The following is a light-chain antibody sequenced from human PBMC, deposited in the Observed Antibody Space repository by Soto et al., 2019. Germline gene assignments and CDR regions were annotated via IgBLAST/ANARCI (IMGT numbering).Light chain of an antibody. V-gene: IGLV2-14*01. CDR2: DVS. CDR3: ASSTTSSTYV. J-gene: IGLJ1*01. Sequence: QSALTQPASVSGSPGQSIAISCTGTSSDVGGYSYVSWYQQQPGKAPKLVISDVSNRPSGVSDRFSGSKSGNTASLTVSGVETEDESDYCCASSTTSSTYVFGTGTKVTVL. CDR1: SSDVGGYSY.